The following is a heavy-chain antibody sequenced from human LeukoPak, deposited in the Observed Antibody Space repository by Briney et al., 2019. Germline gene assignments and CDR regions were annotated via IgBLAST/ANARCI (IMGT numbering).Heavy chain of an antibody. V-gene: IGHV3-33*01. Sequence: PGRSLRLSCAASGFTFSSYGMHWVRQAPGQGLGWVAVIWYDGSNKYYADSVKGRFTISRDNSKNTLYLQMNSLRAEDTAVYYCARDGLGIVVVAATPDNWFDPWGQGTLVSVSS. CDR3: ARDGLGIVVVAATPDNWFDP. J-gene: IGHJ5*02. CDR1: GFTFSSYG. D-gene: IGHD2-15*01. CDR2: IWYDGSNK.